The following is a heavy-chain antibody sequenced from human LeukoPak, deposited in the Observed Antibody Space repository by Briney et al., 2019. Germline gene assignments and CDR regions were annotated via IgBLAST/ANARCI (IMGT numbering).Heavy chain of an antibody. CDR2: INPNSGGT. CDR3: ARDVQHMITLGGVIRSQEDAFDI. CDR1: GYTFTGYY. D-gene: IGHD3-16*02. J-gene: IGHJ3*02. Sequence: GASVKVSCKASGYTFTGYYMHWVRQAPGQGLEWMGWINPNSGGTNYAQKFQGRVTMTRDTSISTAYMELSRLRSDDTAVYYCARDVQHMITLGGVIRSQEDAFDIWGQGTMVTVSS. V-gene: IGHV1-2*02.